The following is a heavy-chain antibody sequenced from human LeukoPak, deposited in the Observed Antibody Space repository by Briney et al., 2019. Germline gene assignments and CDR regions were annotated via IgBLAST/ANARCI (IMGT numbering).Heavy chain of an antibody. CDR3: TTNEDIVVVPAAPGY. V-gene: IGHV3-11*04. CDR2: ISSSGSTI. J-gene: IGHJ4*02. D-gene: IGHD2-2*01. Sequence: GGSLRLSCAASGFTFSDYYMSWIRQAPGKGLEWVSYISSSGSTIYYADSVKGRFTISRDNAKNSLYLQMNSLRAEDTAVYYCTTNEDIVVVPAAPGYWGQGTLVTVSS. CDR1: GFTFSDYY.